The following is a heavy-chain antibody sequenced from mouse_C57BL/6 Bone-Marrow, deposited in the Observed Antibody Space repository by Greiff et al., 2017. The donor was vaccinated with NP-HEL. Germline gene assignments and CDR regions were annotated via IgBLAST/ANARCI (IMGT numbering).Heavy chain of an antibody. Sequence: EVKLVESGGGLVKPGGSLKLSCAASGFTFSSYAMSWVRQTPEKRLEWVATISDGGSYTYYPDNVKGRFTISRDNAKNNLYLQMSHLKSEDTAMYYCARDGLYGNHFDYWGQGTTLTVSS. V-gene: IGHV5-4*01. D-gene: IGHD2-1*01. CDR2: ISDGGSYT. J-gene: IGHJ2*01. CDR3: ARDGLYGNHFDY. CDR1: GFTFSSYA.